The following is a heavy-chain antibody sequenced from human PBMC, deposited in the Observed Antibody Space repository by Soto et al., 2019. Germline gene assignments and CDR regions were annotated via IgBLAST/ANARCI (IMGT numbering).Heavy chain of an antibody. CDR2: IFYSGRT. CDR1: GGSISTGGFY. J-gene: IGHJ3*01. V-gene: IGHV4-31*03. D-gene: IGHD2-8*02. CDR3: AQAVVFTGGDAFDV. Sequence: QVQLRESGPGLVKPSQTLSLTCTVSGGSISTGGFYWHWIRQYPGKGLEWIGSIFYSGRTSDNPSLTRRVKMCKKASTNRFSLRLISVTAAYMAVYYCAQAVVFTGGDAFDVWGQGRLVTVSS.